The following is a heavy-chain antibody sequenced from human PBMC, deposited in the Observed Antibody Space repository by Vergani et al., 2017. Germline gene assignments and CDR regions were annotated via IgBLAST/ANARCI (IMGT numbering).Heavy chain of an antibody. Sequence: QVQLVQSGAEVKKPGASVKVSCKASGYTFTSYYMHWVRQAPGQGLEWMGIINPSGGSTSYAQKFQGRVTMTRDTATSTVYMELSSLRSEDTAVYYCARARPSPIQLWLRWFDPWGQGTLVTVSS. CDR1: GYTFTSYY. J-gene: IGHJ5*02. CDR3: ARARPSPIQLWLRWFDP. CDR2: INPSGGST. V-gene: IGHV1-46*01. D-gene: IGHD5-18*01.